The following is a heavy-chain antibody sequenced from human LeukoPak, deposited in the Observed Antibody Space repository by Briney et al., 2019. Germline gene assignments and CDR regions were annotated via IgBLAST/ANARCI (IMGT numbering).Heavy chain of an antibody. D-gene: IGHD3-3*01. J-gene: IGHJ4*02. Sequence: PSETLSLTCAVYDGSFSGYYWSWIRQPPGKGLEWTGEINHSGSTNYNPSLKSRVTISLDTSKSQFSLKVRYVTAADTAVYYCARGLNDSWTGENYWGQGTLVTVSS. CDR2: INHSGST. CDR3: ARGLNDSWTGENY. V-gene: IGHV4-34*01. CDR1: DGSFSGYY.